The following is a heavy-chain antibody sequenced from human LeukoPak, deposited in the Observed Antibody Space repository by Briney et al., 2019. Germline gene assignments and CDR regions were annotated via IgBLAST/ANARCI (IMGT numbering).Heavy chain of an antibody. CDR1: GGSISSSSYY. CDR3: ARVGGEDVRDYYYYMDV. J-gene: IGHJ6*03. D-gene: IGHD3-10*01. V-gene: IGHV4-39*07. CDR2: IYYSGST. Sequence: PSETLSLTCTVSGGSISSSSYYWGWIRQPPGKGLEWIGSIYYSGSTYYNPSLKSRVTISVDTSKNQFSLKLSSVTAADTAVYYCARVGGEDVRDYYYYMDVWGKGTTVTVSS.